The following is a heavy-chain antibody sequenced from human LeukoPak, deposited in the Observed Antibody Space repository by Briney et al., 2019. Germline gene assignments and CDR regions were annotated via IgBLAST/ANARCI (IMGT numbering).Heavy chain of an antibody. CDR3: ATGYQVTARLMYV. CDR2: FDPEDGKT. Sequence: AAVKVSCKVSGYTLTEISMFWVRQAPAKGREWMGSFDPEDGKTVYAQKFQGRVTMTEDTSTDTAYMELGSLRSVDTAVHYCATGYQVTARLMYVWGQGPAVTASS. D-gene: IGHD6-6*01. J-gene: IGHJ6*02. V-gene: IGHV1-24*01. CDR1: GYTLTEIS.